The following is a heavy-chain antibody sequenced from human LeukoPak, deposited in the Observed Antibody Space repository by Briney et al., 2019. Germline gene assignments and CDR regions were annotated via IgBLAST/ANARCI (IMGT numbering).Heavy chain of an antibody. CDR2: IYTVDSDT. D-gene: IGHD5-18*01. V-gene: IGHV5-51*01. CDR3: ARGHSYGPVRGYYFDY. Sequence: GESLKISSKCSGYSFTSYWIGWVRQMPGKGLSWMGIIYTVDSDTRYSPSFQGQATISAGKSISTAYLQSISLKPSGTAMYYCARGHSYGPVRGYYFDYWGQGTLVTVSS. CDR1: GYSFTSYW. J-gene: IGHJ4*02.